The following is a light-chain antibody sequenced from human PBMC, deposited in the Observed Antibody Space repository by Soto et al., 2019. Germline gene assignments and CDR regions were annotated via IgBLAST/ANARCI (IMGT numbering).Light chain of an antibody. J-gene: IGKJ4*01. CDR2: GAS. V-gene: IGKV3-15*01. CDR3: QQYNNWPLT. CDR1: QSVSSN. Sequence: EIVMTQSPATLSVSPGERATLPCRASQSVSSNLAWYQQKPGQAPRLLIYGASTRATGIPARFSGSGSGTGFTLTISSLQPEDFAVYYCQQYNNWPLTFGGGTKVDIK.